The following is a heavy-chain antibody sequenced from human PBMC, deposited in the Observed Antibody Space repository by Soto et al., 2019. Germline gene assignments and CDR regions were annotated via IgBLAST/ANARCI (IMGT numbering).Heavy chain of an antibody. D-gene: IGHD2-15*01. CDR1: GFTFGSSG. V-gene: IGHV3-33*01. CDR3: AREGWPLLQTGMDV. Sequence: GGSLRLSCAASGFTFGSSGMHWFRQAPGKGLEWVAVIWRDGSNENYADSVKGRFTISRDNSKNTLYLQMNSLRVEDTAVYYCAREGWPLLQTGMDVWGQGTTVTVSS. J-gene: IGHJ6*02. CDR2: IWRDGSNE.